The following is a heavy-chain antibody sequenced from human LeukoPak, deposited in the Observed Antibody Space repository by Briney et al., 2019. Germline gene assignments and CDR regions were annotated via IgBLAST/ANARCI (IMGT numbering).Heavy chain of an antibody. CDR1: GFTFSDYS. CDR3: ARDMTTATTCYLQH. D-gene: IGHD4-17*01. CDR2: ISSRSTYR. V-gene: IGHV3-21*06. Sequence: GGSLRLSCAASGFTFSDYSMNWVRQAPGKGLEWVSSISSRSTYRYYADSLKGRFTISRDNAKNSLCLQMNSRRAEDTAVYYCARDMTTATTCYLQHWGQGTLVTVSS. J-gene: IGHJ1*01.